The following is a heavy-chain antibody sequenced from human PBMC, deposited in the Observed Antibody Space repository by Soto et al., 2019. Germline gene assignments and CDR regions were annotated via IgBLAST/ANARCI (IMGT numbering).Heavy chain of an antibody. CDR2: ISAYNDNT. CDR3: ARAGQYYDSSGYAN. D-gene: IGHD3-22*01. V-gene: IGHV1-18*01. Sequence: QVKLVQSGTEVKQPGASMKVSCKASGYSFATSGISWVRQAPGQGLEWMGWISAYNDNTNYDQKLQDRVTMTTDTSTSTAYVELRNLRSDETAVYYCARAGQYYDSSGYANWGQGTMVTVSS. J-gene: IGHJ4*02. CDR1: GYSFATSG.